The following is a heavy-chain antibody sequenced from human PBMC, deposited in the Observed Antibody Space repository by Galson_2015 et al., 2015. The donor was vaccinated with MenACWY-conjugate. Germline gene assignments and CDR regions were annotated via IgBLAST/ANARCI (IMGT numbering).Heavy chain of an antibody. J-gene: IGHJ4*02. V-gene: IGHV4-39*07. D-gene: IGHD5-12*01. Sequence: TLSLTCSVSGASISSRGYYWAWIRQPPGKGLEWIGTRYNSGSTYYNPSLMSGVTISVDTSKNQFSLKLISVTTADTAVYYCARGGYDLDYWGQGTLVTVSS. CDR3: ARGGYDLDY. CDR2: RYNSGST. CDR1: GASISSRGYY.